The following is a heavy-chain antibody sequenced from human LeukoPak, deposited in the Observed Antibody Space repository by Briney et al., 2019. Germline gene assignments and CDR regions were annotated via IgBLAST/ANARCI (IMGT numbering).Heavy chain of an antibody. CDR3: ARVRGSTNWFDP. V-gene: IGHV1-46*03. Sequence: ASVKVSCKASGYTFTSYYMHWVRQAPGQGLEWMGVINPSGGSTSYAQKFQGRVTMTRDTSTSTVYMELSSLRSEDTAVYYCARVRGSTNWFDPWGQGTLVTVSS. D-gene: IGHD6-13*01. CDR2: INPSGGST. J-gene: IGHJ5*02. CDR1: GYTFTSYY.